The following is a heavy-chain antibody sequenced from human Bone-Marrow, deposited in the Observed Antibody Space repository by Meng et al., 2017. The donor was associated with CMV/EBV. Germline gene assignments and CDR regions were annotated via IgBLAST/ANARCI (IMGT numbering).Heavy chain of an antibody. CDR2: INHSGST. CDR3: ARGVPQARPIDY. Sequence: SETLSLTCAVYGGSFSGYYWSWIRQPPGKGLEWIGEINHSGSTNYNPSLKSRVTISVDTSKNQFSLKLSSVTAADTAVYYCARGVPQARPIDYWGQGTLVTVSS. J-gene: IGHJ4*02. CDR1: GGSFSGYY. V-gene: IGHV4-34*01. D-gene: IGHD6-6*01.